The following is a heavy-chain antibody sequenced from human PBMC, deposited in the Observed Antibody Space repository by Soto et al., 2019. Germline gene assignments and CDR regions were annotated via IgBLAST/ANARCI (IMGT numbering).Heavy chain of an antibody. Sequence: GGSLRLSCAASGFTFSSYSMNWVRQAPGKGLEWVSYISSSSSTIYYADSVKGRFTISRDNAKNSLYLQMNSLRDEDTAVYYCARDQDRAIFGVVINYYGMDVWGQGTTVTVSS. J-gene: IGHJ6*02. CDR3: ARDQDRAIFGVVINYYGMDV. CDR1: GFTFSSYS. D-gene: IGHD3-3*01. V-gene: IGHV3-48*02. CDR2: ISSSSSTI.